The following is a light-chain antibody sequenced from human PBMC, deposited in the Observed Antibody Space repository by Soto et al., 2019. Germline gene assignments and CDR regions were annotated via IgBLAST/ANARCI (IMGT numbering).Light chain of an antibody. CDR1: QSISSW. Sequence: GERVTITCRASQSISSWLAWYQQKPGKAPKLLIYDGSSLESGVPSRFSGSGSGTEFTLTITSLQPDEFATYYCQQYNSYPITCGQGTRLEIK. CDR2: DGS. V-gene: IGKV1-5*01. CDR3: QQYNSYPIT. J-gene: IGKJ5*01.